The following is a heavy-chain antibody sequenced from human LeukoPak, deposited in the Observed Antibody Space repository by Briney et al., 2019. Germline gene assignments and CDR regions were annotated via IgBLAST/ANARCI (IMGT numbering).Heavy chain of an antibody. CDR2: IKQDGSEK. D-gene: IGHD6-13*01. V-gene: IGHV3-7*05. Sequence: TGASLRLSCAASGFIYSTYWMSWVRHAPGKGRECVANIKQDGSEKSHVDSVEGRFTISRDNAKNSLYLQMNSLRAEDTAVYYCARGRYSSSWYDYWGQGTLVTVSS. CDR1: GFIYSTYW. J-gene: IGHJ4*02. CDR3: ARGRYSSSWYDY.